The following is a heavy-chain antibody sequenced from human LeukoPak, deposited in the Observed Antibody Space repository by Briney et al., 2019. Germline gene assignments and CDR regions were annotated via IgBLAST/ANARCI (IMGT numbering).Heavy chain of an antibody. V-gene: IGHV4-4*07. CDR1: GGSISSYY. CDR2: IYTSGST. Sequence: SETLSLTCTVSGGSISSYYWSWIRQPAGRGLEWIGRIYTSGSTNYNPSLKSRVTMSVDTSKNQFSLKLSSVTAADTAVYYCARGGAIPVYYYYGMDVWGQGTTVTVSS. J-gene: IGHJ6*02. CDR3: ARGGAIPVYYYYGMDV. D-gene: IGHD1-26*01.